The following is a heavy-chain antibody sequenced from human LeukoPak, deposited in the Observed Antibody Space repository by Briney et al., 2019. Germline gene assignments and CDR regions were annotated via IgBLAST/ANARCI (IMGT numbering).Heavy chain of an antibody. Sequence: GGSLRLSCEASGFTVSSNYMNWVRQAPGKGLEWVSFIYGGGNIYYADSVKGRFTISRDNSKNTLYLQMNSLRAEDTAVYYCARGAGYNYPYYFDYWGQGTLVTVSS. CDR3: ARGAGYNYPYYFDY. J-gene: IGHJ4*02. D-gene: IGHD5-24*01. V-gene: IGHV3-53*01. CDR1: GFTVSSNY. CDR2: IYGGGNI.